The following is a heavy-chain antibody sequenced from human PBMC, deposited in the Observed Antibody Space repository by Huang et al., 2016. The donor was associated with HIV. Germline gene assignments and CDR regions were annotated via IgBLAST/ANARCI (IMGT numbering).Heavy chain of an antibody. V-gene: IGHV1-3*01. CDR1: GYSFTTYA. D-gene: IGHD3-22*01. CDR2: INASNGNT. CDR3: VRVAYYDSSDYYYFYYFDC. Sequence: QVQLVQSGAEVKKPGASVQVSCKASGYSFTTYAMHWVRQAPGQRHEWMGWINASNGNTEYSQNVQGRVTITRDTSASTAYMELSSLRSEDTAVYYCVRVAYYDSSDYYYFYYFDCWGQGTLVTVSS. J-gene: IGHJ4*02.